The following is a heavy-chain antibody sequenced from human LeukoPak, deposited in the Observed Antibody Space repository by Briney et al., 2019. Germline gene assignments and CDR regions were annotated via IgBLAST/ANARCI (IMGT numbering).Heavy chain of an antibody. Sequence: GGSLRLSCTASGFTVHYNYMSWVRQAPGKGLEWVSVIYSGGSTYYADSVKGRFTISRDDSENTVYLQMNSLRVEDTAVYYCARVKVGITYWFDPWGQGTLVTVSS. CDR1: GFTVHYNY. CDR2: IYSGGST. D-gene: IGHD1-26*01. V-gene: IGHV3-66*01. J-gene: IGHJ5*02. CDR3: ARVKVGITYWFDP.